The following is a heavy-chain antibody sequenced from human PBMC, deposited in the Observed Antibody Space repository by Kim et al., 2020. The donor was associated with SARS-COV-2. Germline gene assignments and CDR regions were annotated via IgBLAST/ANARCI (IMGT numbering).Heavy chain of an antibody. V-gene: IGHV3-48*03. CDR1: GFTFSSYE. D-gene: IGHD3-9*01. J-gene: IGHJ3*02. CDR3: ARDRGLRYFEPDAFDI. Sequence: GGSLRLSCAASGFTFSSYEMNWVRQAPGKGLEWVSYISISGSTIYYADSVKGRFTISRDNAKNSLYLQMNSLRAEDTAVYYCARDRGLRYFEPDAFDIWGQGTMVTVSS. CDR2: ISISGSTI.